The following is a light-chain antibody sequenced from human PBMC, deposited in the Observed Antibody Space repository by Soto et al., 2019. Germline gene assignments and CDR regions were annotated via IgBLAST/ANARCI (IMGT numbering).Light chain of an antibody. J-gene: IGKJ4*01. CDR3: QQANSFPLT. V-gene: IGKV1-12*01. CDR2: AAS. Sequence: DIQMTQSPSSVSASVGDRVTITCRASLAISSWLAWYQQKPGKAPNLLIYAASSLQSGVPSRFSGSGSGTDFTLTISSLQPEDFATYYCQQANSFPLTFGGGTKVAIK. CDR1: LAISSW.